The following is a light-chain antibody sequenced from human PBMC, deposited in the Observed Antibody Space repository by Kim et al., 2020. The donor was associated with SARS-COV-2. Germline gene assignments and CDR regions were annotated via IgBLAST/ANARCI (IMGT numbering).Light chain of an antibody. CDR3: QQYGSSPLT. V-gene: IGKV3-20*01. Sequence: LSPVEIATLACWASQSVSTSLAWYQHKSGQAPRLLIFGATNRASGIPDRFSGSGSGTDFTLTISRLEPEDFALYYCQQYGSSPLTFGGGTKVDIK. CDR2: GAT. CDR1: QSVSTS. J-gene: IGKJ4*01.